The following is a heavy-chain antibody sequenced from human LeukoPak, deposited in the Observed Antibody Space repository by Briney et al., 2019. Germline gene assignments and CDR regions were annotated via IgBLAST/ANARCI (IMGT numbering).Heavy chain of an antibody. D-gene: IGHD6-13*01. CDR2: INPNSGGT. Sequence: ASVKVSCKASGYTFTGYYMHWVRQAPGQGLEWMGWINPNSGGTNYAQKFQGRVTMTRDTSTSTVYMELSSLRSEDTAVYYCATQAGAFDIWGQGTMVTVSS. V-gene: IGHV1-2*02. CDR1: GYTFTGYY. J-gene: IGHJ3*02. CDR3: ATQAGAFDI.